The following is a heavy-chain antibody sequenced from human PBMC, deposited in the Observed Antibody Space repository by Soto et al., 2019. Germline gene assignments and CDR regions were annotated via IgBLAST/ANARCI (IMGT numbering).Heavy chain of an antibody. CDR2: IYYSGST. CDR3: ARGRTTVVTFDY. V-gene: IGHV4-31*03. D-gene: IGHD4-17*01. J-gene: IGHJ4*02. Sequence: PSETLSLTCTVSGGSISSGGYYWSWIRQHPGKGLEGIGYIYYSGSTYYNPSLKSRVTISVDTSKNQFSLKLSSVTAADTAVYYCARGRTTVVTFDYWGQGTLVTVSS. CDR1: GGSISSGGYY.